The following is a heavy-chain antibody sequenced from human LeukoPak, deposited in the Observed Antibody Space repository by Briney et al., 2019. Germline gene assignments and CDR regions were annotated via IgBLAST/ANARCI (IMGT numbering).Heavy chain of an antibody. CDR3: AREARGQLLYWFDP. CDR2: IYYSGST. CDR1: GGSISSGDYY. V-gene: IGHV4-30-4*08. D-gene: IGHD2-2*01. J-gene: IGHJ5*02. Sequence: PSQTLSLTCTVCGGSISSGDYYWSWIRQPPGKGLEWIGYIYYSGSTYYNPSLKSRDTISVDTSKNQFSLKLSSVTAADTAVYYCAREARGQLLYWFDPWGQGTLVTVSS.